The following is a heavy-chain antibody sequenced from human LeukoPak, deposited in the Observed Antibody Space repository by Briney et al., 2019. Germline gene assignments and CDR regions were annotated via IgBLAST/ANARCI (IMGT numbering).Heavy chain of an antibody. V-gene: IGHV4-34*01. D-gene: IGHD3-10*01. Sequence: SETLSLTCAVYGGSFSGYYWSWIRQPPGKGLEWIGEINHSGSTNYNPSLKSRVTISLDTSKKQFSLKLTSVTAAATAVYYCARDFGPSRGFDYWGQGTLVTVSS. J-gene: IGHJ4*02. CDR2: INHSGST. CDR1: GGSFSGYY. CDR3: ARDFGPSRGFDY.